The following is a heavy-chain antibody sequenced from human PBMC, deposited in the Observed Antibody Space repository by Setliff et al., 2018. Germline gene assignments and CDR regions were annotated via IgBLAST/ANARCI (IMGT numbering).Heavy chain of an antibody. CDR3: AGRDYSGGDS. Sequence: SETLSLTCSVSGGSISSSIYSWDWIRQPPGKGLEWIGSIYYSGTTYYNPSLKSRVTISADTSNNSFSLNLFSVTAADTAVYYCAGRDYSGGDSWGHGTLVTVSS. J-gene: IGHJ5*01. D-gene: IGHD4-4*01. CDR1: GGSISSSIYS. CDR2: IYYSGTT. V-gene: IGHV4-39*02.